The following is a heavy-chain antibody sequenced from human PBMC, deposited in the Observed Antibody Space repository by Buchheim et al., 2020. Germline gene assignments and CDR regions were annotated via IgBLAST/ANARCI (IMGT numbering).Heavy chain of an antibody. CDR2: INPNSGGT. V-gene: IGHV1-2*04. J-gene: IGHJ4*02. CDR3: ARQNYYDSSGYYDEAYYFDY. Sequence: QVQLVQSGAEVKKPGASVKVSCKASGYTFTGYYMHWVRQAPGQGLEWMGWINPNSGGTNYAQKFQGWVTMTRDTSISPAYMELSRLRSDDTAVYYCARQNYYDSSGYYDEAYYFDYWGQGTL. D-gene: IGHD3-22*01. CDR1: GYTFTGYY.